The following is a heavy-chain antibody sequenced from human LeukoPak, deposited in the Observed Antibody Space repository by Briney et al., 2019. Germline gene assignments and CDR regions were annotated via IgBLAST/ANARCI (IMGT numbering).Heavy chain of an antibody. D-gene: IGHD3-10*01. V-gene: IGHV4-39*01. CDR3: AGQKTSYYYGSGSYYSRFDP. Sequence: PSETLSLTCTVSGGSVSSGSYYWGWIRQPPGKGLEWIGTIYYSGSTYYNPSLKSRLTISVDTSKNQFSLKLSSVTAADTAVYYCAGQKTSYYYGSGSYYSRFDPWGQGTLVTVSS. CDR2: IYYSGST. CDR1: GGSVSSGSYY. J-gene: IGHJ5*02.